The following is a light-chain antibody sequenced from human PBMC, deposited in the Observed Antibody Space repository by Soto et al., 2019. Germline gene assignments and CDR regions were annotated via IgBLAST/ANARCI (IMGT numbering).Light chain of an antibody. CDR2: DVT. J-gene: IGLJ2*01. V-gene: IGLV2-14*01. CDR1: SSDVGGYNY. CDR3: SSYTSSSTVV. Sequence: QSALTQPASVSGSPGQSITISCTGTSSDVGGYNYVCWYQQHPGKAPKLIIHDVTNRPSGVPDRFSGSKSGNTASLSISGLQAEDEADYYCSSYTSSSTVVFGGGTKVTVL.